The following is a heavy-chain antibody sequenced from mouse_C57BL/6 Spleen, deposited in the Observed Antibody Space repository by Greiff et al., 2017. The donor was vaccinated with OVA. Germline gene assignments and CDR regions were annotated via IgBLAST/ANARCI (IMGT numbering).Heavy chain of an antibody. V-gene: IGHV1-19*01. CDR2: INPYNGGT. Sequence: EVKLMESGPVLVKPGASVKMSCKASGYTFTDYYMNWVKQSHGKSLEWIGVINPYNGGTSYNQKFKGKATLTVDKSSSTAYMELNSLTSEDSAVYYCARGEFSFDYWGQGTTLTVSS. CDR1: GYTFTDYY. J-gene: IGHJ2*01. CDR3: ARGEFSFDY.